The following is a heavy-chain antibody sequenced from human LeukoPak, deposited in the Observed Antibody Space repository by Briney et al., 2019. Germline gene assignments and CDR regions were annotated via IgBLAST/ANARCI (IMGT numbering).Heavy chain of an antibody. Sequence: KPSETLSLTCTVSGGSISSYYWSWIRQSPGKGLDWIGYIYCSGSTNYNPSLKSRVTISVDTSKNQFSLKLSSVTAADTAVYYCATMVQGVHTYFGSWGQGNLVAVSS. J-gene: IGHJ4*02. CDR2: IYCSGST. V-gene: IGHV4-59*01. D-gene: IGHD3-10*01. CDR1: GGSISSYY. CDR3: ATMVQGVHTYFGS.